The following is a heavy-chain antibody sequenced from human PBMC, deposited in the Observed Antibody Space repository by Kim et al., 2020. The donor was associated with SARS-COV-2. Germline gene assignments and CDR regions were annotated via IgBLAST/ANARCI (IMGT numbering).Heavy chain of an antibody. V-gene: IGHV3-73*01. CDR1: GFTLSDFV. Sequence: GGSLRLSCAASGFTLSDFVMHWVRQAPGKGLEWVGRIRTKANNYATAYGVSVKGRFSISRDDSKNTAHLQMKSLKTEDTAVYYCTTYSGRFSDLFDYWGQGNLVTVS. J-gene: IGHJ4*02. CDR3: TTYSGRFSDLFDY. D-gene: IGHD1-26*01. CDR2: IRTKANNYAT.